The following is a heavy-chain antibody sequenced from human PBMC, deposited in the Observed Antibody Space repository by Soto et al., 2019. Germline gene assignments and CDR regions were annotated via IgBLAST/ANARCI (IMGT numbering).Heavy chain of an antibody. Sequence: SETLSLTCSVSGGSVSSESYYWSWIRQTPGKGLEWIGNVENSGSTKYNPSLKSRVTISVDTSKNQFSLKLSSVTGADTAVYYCAREETAWPLAYGLDVWGQGTTVTVSS. J-gene: IGHJ6*02. V-gene: IGHV4-61*01. CDR1: GGSVSSESYY. D-gene: IGHD2-21*02. CDR3: AREETAWPLAYGLDV. CDR2: VENSGST.